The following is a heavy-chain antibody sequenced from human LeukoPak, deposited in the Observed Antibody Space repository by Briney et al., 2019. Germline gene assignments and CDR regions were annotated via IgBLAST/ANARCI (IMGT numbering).Heavy chain of an antibody. D-gene: IGHD3-22*01. Sequence: GGSLRLSCAASGFTFSDYYMSWIRQAPGKGLEWVSYISSSGSTIYYADSVKGRFTISRDNAKNSLYLQKNSLRAEDTAVYYCARVLVVVIPEFWFDPWGQGTLVTVSS. V-gene: IGHV3-11*01. CDR1: GFTFSDYY. J-gene: IGHJ5*02. CDR2: ISSSGSTI. CDR3: ARVLVVVIPEFWFDP.